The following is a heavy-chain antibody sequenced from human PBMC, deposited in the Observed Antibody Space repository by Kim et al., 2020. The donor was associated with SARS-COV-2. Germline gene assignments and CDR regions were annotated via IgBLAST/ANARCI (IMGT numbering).Heavy chain of an antibody. CDR3: ARGLLGYCSGGSCYTAFDI. D-gene: IGHD2-15*01. CDR2: IIPIFGTA. Sequence: SVKVSCKASGGTFSSYAISWVRQAPGQGLEWMGGIIPIFGTANYAQKFQGRVTITADESTSTAYMELSSLRSEDTAVYYCARGLLGYCSGGSCYTAFDIWGQGTMVTVSS. CDR1: GGTFSSYA. J-gene: IGHJ3*02. V-gene: IGHV1-69*13.